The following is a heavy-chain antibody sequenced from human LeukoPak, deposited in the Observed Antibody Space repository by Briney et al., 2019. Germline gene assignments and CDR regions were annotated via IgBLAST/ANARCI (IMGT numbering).Heavy chain of an antibody. Sequence: PGGSLRLSCAASGFTFSSYSMNGVRQAPGKGLEWVSSISSSSSYIYYADSVKGRFTISRDNSKNTLYLQMNSLRAEDTAVYYCAKQRSEGIVVVPAATGYWGQGTLVTVSS. V-gene: IGHV3-21*04. D-gene: IGHD2-2*01. CDR2: ISSSSSYI. CDR3: AKQRSEGIVVVPAATGY. CDR1: GFTFSSYS. J-gene: IGHJ4*02.